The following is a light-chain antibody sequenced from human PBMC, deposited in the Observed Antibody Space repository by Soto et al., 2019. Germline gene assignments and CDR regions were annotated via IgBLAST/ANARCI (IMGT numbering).Light chain of an antibody. CDR1: QSVLYSSNNKNY. Sequence: DIVMTQSPDSLAVSLGERATINSKSSQSVLYSSNNKNYLAWYQQKPGQPPKLLIYWASTRESGVPDRFSGSGSGTDFTLTISSLQAEDVAVYYCQQYYGTPVTFGPGTKVDIK. J-gene: IGKJ3*01. CDR3: QQYYGTPVT. CDR2: WAS. V-gene: IGKV4-1*01.